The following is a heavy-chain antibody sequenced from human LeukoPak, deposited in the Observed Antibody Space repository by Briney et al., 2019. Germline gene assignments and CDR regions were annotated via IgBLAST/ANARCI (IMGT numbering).Heavy chain of an antibody. D-gene: IGHD5-18*01. J-gene: IGHJ6*02. CDR1: GFTFSSYW. CDR3: ARAGYSYGNFSYYYGMDV. V-gene: IGHV3-7*03. Sequence: GGSLRLSCAASGFTFSSYWMNWVRQAPGKGLEWVANIKQDGSEKYYVDSVKGRFTISRDNAKNSLYLQMNSLRAEDTALYHCARAGYSYGNFSYYYGMDVWGQGTTVTVSS. CDR2: IKQDGSEK.